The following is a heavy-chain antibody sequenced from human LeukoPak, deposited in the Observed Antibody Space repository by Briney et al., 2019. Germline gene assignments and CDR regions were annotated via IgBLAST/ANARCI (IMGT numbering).Heavy chain of an antibody. CDR3: ARETTVVTPKDAFDI. J-gene: IGHJ3*02. V-gene: IGHV4-4*07. Sequence: PSGTLSLTCTVSGGSISSYYWSWIRQPAGKGLEWIGRIYTSGSTNYNPSLKSRVTMSVDTSKNQFSLKLSSVTAADTAVYYCARETTVVTPKDAFDIWGQGTMVTVSS. CDR2: IYTSGST. CDR1: GGSISSYY. D-gene: IGHD4-23*01.